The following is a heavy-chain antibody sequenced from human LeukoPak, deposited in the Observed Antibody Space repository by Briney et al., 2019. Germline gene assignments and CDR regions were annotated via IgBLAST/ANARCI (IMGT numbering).Heavy chain of an antibody. CDR1: GYTFTSYA. CDR2: INTNTGNP. D-gene: IGHD3-9*01. Sequence: ASVKVSCKASGYTFTSYAMNWVRQAPGQGLEWMGWINTNTGNPTYAQGFTGRFVFSLDTSVSTAYLQISSLKAEDTAVYYCARWAPRLRYFDWLSDNWFDPWGQGTLVTVSS. V-gene: IGHV7-4-1*02. CDR3: ARWAPRLRYFDWLSDNWFDP. J-gene: IGHJ5*02.